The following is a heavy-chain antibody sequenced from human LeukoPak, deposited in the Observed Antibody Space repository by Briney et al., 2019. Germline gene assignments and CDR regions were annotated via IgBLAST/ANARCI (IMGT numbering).Heavy chain of an antibody. Sequence: PGGSLRLSCAASGFTFSSYGMHWVRQAPGKGLEWVAVISYDGSNKYYADSEKGRFTISRDNSKNTLYLQMNSLRAEDTAVYYCAKAPYSGNYYWGQGTLVTVSS. CDR1: GFTFSSYG. D-gene: IGHD1-26*01. CDR3: AKAPYSGNYY. V-gene: IGHV3-30*18. J-gene: IGHJ4*02. CDR2: ISYDGSNK.